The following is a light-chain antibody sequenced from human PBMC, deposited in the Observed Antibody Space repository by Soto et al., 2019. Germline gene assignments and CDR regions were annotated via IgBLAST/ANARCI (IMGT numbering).Light chain of an antibody. V-gene: IGLV2-14*01. CDR1: SSDVGNYNY. CDR3: SSFTSSTTYV. J-gene: IGLJ1*01. Sequence: QSALTQSASVSGSPEQSITISCTGTSSDVGNYNYVSWYQQHPGEVPKLIIFNVNNRPSGVSNRFSGSKSGNTASLTISGLQAEDEADYYCSSFTSSTTYVFGTGTKVTVL. CDR2: NVN.